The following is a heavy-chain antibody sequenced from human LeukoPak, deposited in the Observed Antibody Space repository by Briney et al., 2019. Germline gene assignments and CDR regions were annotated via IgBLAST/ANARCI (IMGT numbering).Heavy chain of an antibody. V-gene: IGHV4-39*01. Sequence: SETLSLTSSVSGDSITSSSYYWAWIRQPPEKGLEWIGSVYYTGGTNYSPSLKSRVTISVDTSKNQFSLMLSSVTAADTAVYYCARHGGTRITLIEVYYFDSWGQGTLVTVSS. CDR2: VYYTGGT. CDR1: GDSITSSSYY. J-gene: IGHJ4*02. CDR3: ARHGGTRITLIEVYYFDS. D-gene: IGHD4-11*01.